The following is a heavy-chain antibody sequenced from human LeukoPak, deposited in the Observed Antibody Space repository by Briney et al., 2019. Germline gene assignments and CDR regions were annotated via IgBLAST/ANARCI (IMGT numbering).Heavy chain of an antibody. CDR3: ARRNMVRGNYGMDV. D-gene: IGHD3-10*01. CDR2: IYPGDSDT. J-gene: IGHJ6*02. Sequence: GGSPRISCKGSGYSFTSYWIGWVRQMPGRGLGWMGIIYPGDSDTRYSPSFRGQVTISADKSISTAYLQWSSLKASDTAMYYCARRNMVRGNYGMDVWGQGTTVTVSS. CDR1: GYSFTSYW. V-gene: IGHV5-51*01.